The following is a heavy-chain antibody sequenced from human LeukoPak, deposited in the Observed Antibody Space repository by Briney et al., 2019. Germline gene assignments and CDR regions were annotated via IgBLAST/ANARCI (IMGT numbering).Heavy chain of an antibody. J-gene: IGHJ2*01. V-gene: IGHV3-48*01. CDR1: GFTFSSYS. CDR2: ISSSSSTI. Sequence: PGGSLRLSCAASGFTFSSYSMNWVRQAPGKGLEWVSYISSSSSTIYYADSVKGRFTISRDNAKNSLYLQMNSLRAEDTAVYYCAKDTRRYGGNVPGYWYFDLWGRGTLVTVSS. D-gene: IGHD4-23*01. CDR3: AKDTRRYGGNVPGYWYFDL.